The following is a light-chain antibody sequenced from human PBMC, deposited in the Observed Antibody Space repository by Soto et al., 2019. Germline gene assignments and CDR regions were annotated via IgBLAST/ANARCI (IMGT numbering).Light chain of an antibody. CDR2: GAA. CDR1: QSVSSN. V-gene: IGKV3-15*01. J-gene: IGKJ1*01. CDR3: EPYTTSPWI. Sequence: ERLMTQSPATLSVSQGERATLAGSASQSVSSNLAWYQQKPGQAPRLLIYGAATRDTGIPARFSGSGYGTEFTLPLCRLPCEAFLPYYCEPYTTSPWIFREGTKVDI.